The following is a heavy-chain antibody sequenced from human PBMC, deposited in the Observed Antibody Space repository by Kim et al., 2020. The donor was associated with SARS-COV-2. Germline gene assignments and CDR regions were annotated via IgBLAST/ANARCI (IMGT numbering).Heavy chain of an antibody. J-gene: IGHJ4*02. V-gene: IGHV1-18*01. CDR3: ARGSLASAGAYNFLDY. D-gene: IGHD6-13*01. Sequence: ASVKVSCRTSGYSFTTYSITWLRQAPGQGLEWMGWISPYNSNRYYAQRVQGRVTLTTDTSTSTVYMELGSLRSDDTAVYYCARGSLASAGAYNFLDYWGQGTLVTVSS. CDR2: ISPYNSNR. CDR1: GYSFTTYS.